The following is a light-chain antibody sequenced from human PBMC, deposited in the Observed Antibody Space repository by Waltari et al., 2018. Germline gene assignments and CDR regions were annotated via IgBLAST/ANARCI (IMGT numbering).Light chain of an antibody. CDR3: YSSDSTGLRV. Sequence: SYELTQTPSVPVSPGQTARITCAGHELPRKYAYWFQQKSGQAPRLVIYEDTKRPSGIPERFSGSSSGTVATLTITGAQVDDEADYYCYSSDSTGLRVFGGGTTVVVL. V-gene: IGLV3-10*01. CDR1: ELPRKY. CDR2: EDT. J-gene: IGLJ1*01.